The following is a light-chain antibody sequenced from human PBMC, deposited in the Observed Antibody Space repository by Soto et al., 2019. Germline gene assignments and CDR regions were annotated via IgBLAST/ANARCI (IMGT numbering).Light chain of an antibody. CDR1: HGISNY. V-gene: IGKV1-27*01. CDR3: QRYNNAPRT. J-gene: IGKJ1*01. CDR2: AAS. Sequence: DIQMTQSPSSLSGSVGDSVTITCRESHGISNYLAWYQQRPRKATTLLIYAASTLQSGVPSRFSGSGSGTDFTLTISCLQPEDVATYYCQRYNNAPRTFGQGTKVEIK.